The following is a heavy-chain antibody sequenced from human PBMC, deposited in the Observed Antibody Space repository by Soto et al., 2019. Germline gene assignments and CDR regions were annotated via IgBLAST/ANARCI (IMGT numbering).Heavy chain of an antibody. CDR2: INAGNGNT. CDR1: GYTFTSYA. J-gene: IGHJ4*02. CDR3: ARVIGGWYYFDY. D-gene: IGHD6-19*01. Sequence: QVQLVQSGAEVKKPGASVKVSCKASGYTFTSYAMHWVRQAPGQRLEWMGWINAGNGNTKYSQKFRGRATITGDTSASTAYMELSSLRSEDTAVYYCARVIGGWYYFDYWGQGTLVTVSS. V-gene: IGHV1-3*01.